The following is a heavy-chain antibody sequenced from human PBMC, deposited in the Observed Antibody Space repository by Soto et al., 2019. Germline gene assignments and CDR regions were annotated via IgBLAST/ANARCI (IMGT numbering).Heavy chain of an antibody. CDR2: IDPSESYT. V-gene: IGHV5-10-1*01. CDR1: GYSFTSYW. Sequence: EESLKISCKGSGYSFTSYWISWVRQMPGKGLEWMGRIDPSESYTNYSPSFQGHVTISADKSISTAYLQWSSLKASDTAMYYCARLPIAEAEGLRYLGQGNRVTVSA. D-gene: IGHD2-21*01. CDR3: ARLPIAEAEGLRY. J-gene: IGHJ4*02.